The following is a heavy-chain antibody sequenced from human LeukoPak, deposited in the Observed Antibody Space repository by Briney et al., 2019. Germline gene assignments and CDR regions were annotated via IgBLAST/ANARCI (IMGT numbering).Heavy chain of an antibody. CDR2: ISSSSSYI. J-gene: IGHJ3*02. V-gene: IGHV3-21*01. D-gene: IGHD6-13*01. CDR3: ARVEEYSSSWRESDAFDI. CDR1: GFTFSSYS. Sequence: GGSLRLSCAASGFTFSSYSMNWDRQAPGKGLEWVSSISSSSSYIYYADSVKGRLTISRDNAKNSLYLQMNSLRAEDTAVYYCARVEEYSSSWRESDAFDIWGQGTMVTVSS.